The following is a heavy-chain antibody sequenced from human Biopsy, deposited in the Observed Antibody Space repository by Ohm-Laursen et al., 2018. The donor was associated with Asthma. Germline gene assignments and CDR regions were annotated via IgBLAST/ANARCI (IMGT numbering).Heavy chain of an antibody. D-gene: IGHD3-3*02. V-gene: IGHV3-7*01. CDR3: ARTFHFWSPYHAEHYQL. Sequence: SLTLSCAAAGFTFGDYWMSWVRQFPGQGLERVANIKHDGSEKNHVDSLKGRFTISRDNAKNSLYLQMNSLRAEDTAVYYCARTFHFWSPYHAEHYQLWGQGTLVTVSS. CDR1: GFTFGDYW. J-gene: IGHJ1*01. CDR2: IKHDGSEK.